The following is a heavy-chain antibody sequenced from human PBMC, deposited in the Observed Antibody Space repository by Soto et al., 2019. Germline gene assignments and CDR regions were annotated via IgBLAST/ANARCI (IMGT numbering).Heavy chain of an antibody. Sequence: QVQLQESCPGLVKPSQTLSLTCTVSGGSISSGDYYWSWIRQPPGKGLEWIGYIYYSGSTYYNPSLKSRVTISVDTSKNQFSLKLSSVTAADTAVYYCARSSGWYRSPEYFQHWGQGTLVTVSS. D-gene: IGHD6-19*01. CDR1: GGSISSGDYY. J-gene: IGHJ1*01. V-gene: IGHV4-30-4*01. CDR2: IYYSGST. CDR3: ARSSGWYRSPEYFQH.